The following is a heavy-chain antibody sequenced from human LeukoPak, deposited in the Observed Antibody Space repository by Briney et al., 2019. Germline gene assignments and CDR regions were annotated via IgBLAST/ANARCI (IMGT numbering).Heavy chain of an antibody. Sequence: PGGSLRLSCAASGFTFSNYAMYWVRQAPGKGLEGVAFTTYDGSDKYYADSVKGRFTISRDNSKNKLYLQMNSLRAEDTAVYYCAKDRANAWSSDYWGQGTLVTVSS. CDR2: TTYDGSDK. V-gene: IGHV3-30*02. CDR3: AKDRANAWSSDY. D-gene: IGHD3-10*01. CDR1: GFTFSNYA. J-gene: IGHJ4*02.